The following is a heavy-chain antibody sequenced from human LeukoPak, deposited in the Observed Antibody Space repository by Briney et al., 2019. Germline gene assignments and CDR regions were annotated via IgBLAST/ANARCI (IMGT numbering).Heavy chain of an antibody. D-gene: IGHD5-18*01. CDR3: ARHGPDTAMVGDFDY. CDR1: GGSISSYY. Sequence: SETLSLTCTVSGGSISSYYWSWIRQPPGKGLEWIGYIYYSGSTNYNPSLKSRVPISVDTSKNQFSLKLSSVTAADTAVYYCARHGPDTAMVGDFDYWGQGTLVTVSS. CDR2: IYYSGST. V-gene: IGHV4-59*08. J-gene: IGHJ4*02.